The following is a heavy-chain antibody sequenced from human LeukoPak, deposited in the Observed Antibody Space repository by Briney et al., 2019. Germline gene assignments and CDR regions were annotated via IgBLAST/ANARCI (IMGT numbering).Heavy chain of an antibody. CDR1: GFTFSSYG. J-gene: IGHJ4*02. Sequence: GGSLRLSCAASGFTFSSYGMHWVRQAPGKGLEWVAVIWYDGSNKYYADSVKGRFTISRDNSKNTLYLQMNSLRAEDTAVCYCAKDLAAAGSYFDYWGQGTLVTVSS. CDR3: AKDLAAAGSYFDY. V-gene: IGHV3-33*06. CDR2: IWYDGSNK. D-gene: IGHD6-13*01.